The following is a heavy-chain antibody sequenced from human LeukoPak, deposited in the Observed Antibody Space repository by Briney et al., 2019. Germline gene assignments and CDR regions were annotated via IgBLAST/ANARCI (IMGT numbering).Heavy chain of an antibody. J-gene: IGHJ4*02. D-gene: IGHD6-19*01. CDR2: IKQDGSEK. CDR3: ARDRGSSGWYEFDY. CDR1: GFTSSSYW. Sequence: GGSLRLSCAASGFTSSSYWMSWVRQAPGKGLEWVANIKQDGSEKYYVDSVKGRFTISRDNAKNSLYLQMNSLRAENTAVYYCARDRGSSGWYEFDYWGQGTLVTVSS. V-gene: IGHV3-7*01.